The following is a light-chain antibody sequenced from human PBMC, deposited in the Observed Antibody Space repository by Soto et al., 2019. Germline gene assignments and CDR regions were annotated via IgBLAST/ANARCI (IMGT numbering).Light chain of an antibody. V-gene: IGKV3-15*01. Sequence: IAMTQSPDTLSVSPGDRATLSCRASQGVRSALAWYRQKPGQSPRLLIYGTSIRAAETPARFSGSGSETEFTRTISSLQAEDFAVYYCQQYNRWPLTFGGGTKGESK. CDR3: QQYNRWPLT. J-gene: IGKJ4*01. CDR1: QGVRSA. CDR2: GTS.